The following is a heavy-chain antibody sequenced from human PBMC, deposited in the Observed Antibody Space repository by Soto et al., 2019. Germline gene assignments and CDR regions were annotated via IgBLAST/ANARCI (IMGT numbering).Heavy chain of an antibody. CDR3: TRVTARPNDY. J-gene: IGHJ4*02. V-gene: IGHV3-73*01. D-gene: IGHD5-18*01. Sequence: GGSLRLSCAASGFTFSGSAMHWVRQASGKGLEWVGRIRSKANSYATAYAASVKGRFTISRDDSKNTAYLQMNSLKTEDTAVYYCTRVTARPNDYWGQGTLVTVSS. CDR1: GFTFSGSA. CDR2: IRSKANSYAT.